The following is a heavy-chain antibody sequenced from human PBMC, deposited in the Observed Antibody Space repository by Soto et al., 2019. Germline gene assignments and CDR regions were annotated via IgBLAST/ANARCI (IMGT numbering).Heavy chain of an antibody. CDR3: VRWGFSYGSPRGTPDY. J-gene: IGHJ4*02. D-gene: IGHD5-18*01. Sequence: QVQLVQSGPEVKKPGASVKVSCKASGFTFSAYGFSWVRQAPGQGLEWVGRISPYNDNTNYAERLQDRVTMTTDTSTSTAYMELTSLKSEDTAVYYCVRWGFSYGSPRGTPDYWGQGTLVTV. CDR2: ISPYNDNT. CDR1: GFTFSAYG. V-gene: IGHV1-18*04.